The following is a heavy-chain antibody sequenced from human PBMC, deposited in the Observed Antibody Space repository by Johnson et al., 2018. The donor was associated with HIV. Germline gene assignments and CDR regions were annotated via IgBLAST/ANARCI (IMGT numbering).Heavy chain of an antibody. D-gene: IGHD3-22*01. CDR2: ISYDGSNK. J-gene: IGHJ3*02. CDR3: AKDMRSLAYYYDSSGYNAFDI. V-gene: IGHV3-30*18. Sequence: QVQLVESGGGVVQPGRSVRLYCAASGFIFSTYGMHWVRQAPGKGLEWVAVISYDGSNKYYADFVKVRFTISRDNSRNKVYLEMRNLRTEETAVYYCAKDMRSLAYYYDSSGYNAFDIWGQGTMVTVSS. CDR1: GFIFSTYG.